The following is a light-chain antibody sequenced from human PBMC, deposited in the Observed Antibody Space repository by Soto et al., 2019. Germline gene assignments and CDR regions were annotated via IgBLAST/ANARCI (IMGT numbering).Light chain of an antibody. CDR1: QSVSTNN. CDR3: QQYDSSPIT. Sequence: IVLTQSTGTLSTSPGERATLSCRASQSVSTNNLAWYQQRPGQAPRLLIYGASRRATGIPDRFSGSGSGTDFTLTISRLEPEDFAVYYCQQYDSSPITFGQGTRLEVK. CDR2: GAS. J-gene: IGKJ5*01. V-gene: IGKV3-20*01.